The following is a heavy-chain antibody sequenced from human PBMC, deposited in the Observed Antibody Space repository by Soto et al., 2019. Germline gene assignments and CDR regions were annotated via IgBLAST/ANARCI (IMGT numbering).Heavy chain of an antibody. J-gene: IGHJ6*03. CDR1: GFTFSSYS. CDR3: ARHGTGYYYYYMDV. CDR2: ISSSSSYI. Sequence: EVQLVESGGGLVKPGGSLRLSCAASGFTFSSYSMNWVRQAPGKGLEWVSSISSSSSYIYYADSVKGRFTISRDNAKNSLYLQMNSLRAEDTAVYYCARHGTGYYYYYMDVWGKGTTVTVSS. V-gene: IGHV3-21*01.